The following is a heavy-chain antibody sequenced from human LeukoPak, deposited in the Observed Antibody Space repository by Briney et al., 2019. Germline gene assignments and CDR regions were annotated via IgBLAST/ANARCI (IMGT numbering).Heavy chain of an antibody. Sequence: SETLSLTCTVPGGSISSYYWSWIRQPPGKGLEWIGYIYYSGSTNYNPSLKSRVTISVDTSKNQFSLKLSSVTAADTAVYYCARSIAVAGTFDYWGQGTLVTVSS. J-gene: IGHJ4*02. CDR2: IYYSGST. CDR1: GGSISSYY. CDR3: ARSIAVAGTFDY. D-gene: IGHD6-19*01. V-gene: IGHV4-59*01.